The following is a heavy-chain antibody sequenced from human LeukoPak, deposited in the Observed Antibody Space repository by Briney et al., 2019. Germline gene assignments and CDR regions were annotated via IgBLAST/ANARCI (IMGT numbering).Heavy chain of an antibody. CDR2: ISNNGITT. CDR1: GFTFSNFW. Sequence: PGGSLRLSCVGSGFTFSNFWMHWVRQAPGKGPVWVSRISNNGITTTDADSVRGRFTISRDNAKNTLYLQMNSLRAEDTAMYYCAKAARTTVTYSFDSWGQGTLVTVSS. D-gene: IGHD4-17*01. CDR3: AKAARTTVTYSFDS. J-gene: IGHJ4*02. V-gene: IGHV3-74*03.